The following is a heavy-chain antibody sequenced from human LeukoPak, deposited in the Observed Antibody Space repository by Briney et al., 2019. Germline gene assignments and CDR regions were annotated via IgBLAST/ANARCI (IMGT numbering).Heavy chain of an antibody. CDR2: IYHSGST. Sequence: SETLSLTCTVSGYSINSGNYWGWIRQAPGKGLEWVGSIYHSGSTYYTPSLKSRVTISIDTSKNKFSLKLDSVTAADTAVYYCARGNYGDYPWGQGTLVTVSS. CDR1: GYSINSGNY. CDR3: ARGNYGDYP. V-gene: IGHV4-38-2*02. D-gene: IGHD4-17*01. J-gene: IGHJ5*02.